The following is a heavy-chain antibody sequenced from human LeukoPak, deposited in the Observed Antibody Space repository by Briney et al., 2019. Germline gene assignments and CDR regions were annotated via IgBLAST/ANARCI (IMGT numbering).Heavy chain of an antibody. V-gene: IGHV3-23*01. Sequence: PGVSLRLSCAASGFTFSSYAMSWVRQPPGKGLEWVSGISGSGGSTYYADSMKGRFTISRDNSKNTLYLQMNSLRAEDTAVYYCAKDYGSGSPSRFDSWGQGTLLTVSS. J-gene: IGHJ4*02. CDR2: ISGSGGST. CDR3: AKDYGSGSPSRFDS. CDR1: GFTFSSYA. D-gene: IGHD3-10*01.